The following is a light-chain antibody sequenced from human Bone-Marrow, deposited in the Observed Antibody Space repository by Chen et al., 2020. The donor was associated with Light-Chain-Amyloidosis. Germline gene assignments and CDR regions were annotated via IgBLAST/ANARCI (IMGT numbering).Light chain of an antibody. V-gene: IGKV1-5*03. CDR3: QQYKSYSRT. J-gene: IGKJ1*01. CDR2: KTS. CDR1: ESVSDW. Sequence: DIQMTQSPSTLSASVGDRVIITCRASESVSDWLAWYQQKPGKAPKLLIYKTSSLETGVPSRFSGSGSETEFTLTISSLQPDDFATYYCQQYKSYSRTFGQGTKVEVK.